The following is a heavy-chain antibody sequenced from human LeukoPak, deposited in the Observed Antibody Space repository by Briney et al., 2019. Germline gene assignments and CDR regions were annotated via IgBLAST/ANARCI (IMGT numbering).Heavy chain of an antibody. J-gene: IGHJ3*02. CDR3: AKKGSWDTDAFDI. D-gene: IGHD5-18*01. Sequence: PGGSLRLSCAASGFTFSTYSMNWVRQAPGKGLEWVSGISWNSADKGYADSVKGRFTISRDNAKNSLYLQMNSLRPEDTALYYCAKKGSWDTDAFDIWGQGTMVTVSS. V-gene: IGHV3-9*01. CDR2: ISWNSADK. CDR1: GFTFSTYS.